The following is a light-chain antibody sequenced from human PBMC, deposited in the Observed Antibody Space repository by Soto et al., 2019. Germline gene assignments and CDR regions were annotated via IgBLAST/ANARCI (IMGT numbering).Light chain of an antibody. CDR3: VQRTTWPWT. CDR2: DAS. Sequence: EIVLTQSPDTLSLSPGERATLSCRASQSVSSHLAWYQQEPGQAPRLLIYDASNRATGIPARFSGSGSGTDFTLTISSLEPEDFAVYHCVQRTTWPWTCGQGSKVEIK. V-gene: IGKV3-11*01. CDR1: QSVSSH. J-gene: IGKJ1*01.